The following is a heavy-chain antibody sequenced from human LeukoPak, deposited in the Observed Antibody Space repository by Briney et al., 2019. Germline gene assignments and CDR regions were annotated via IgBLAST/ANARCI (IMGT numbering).Heavy chain of an antibody. CDR3: ARAHDSSGFQAY. V-gene: IGHV1-69*06. CDR1: GGTFSSYA. Sequence: ASVKVSCKASGGTFSSYAISWVRLAPGQGLEWMGGIIPIFGTANYAQKFQGRVTITADKSTSTAYMELSSLRYEDTAVYYCARAHDSSGFQAYWGHGTLVTVSS. J-gene: IGHJ4*01. CDR2: IIPIFGTA. D-gene: IGHD3-22*01.